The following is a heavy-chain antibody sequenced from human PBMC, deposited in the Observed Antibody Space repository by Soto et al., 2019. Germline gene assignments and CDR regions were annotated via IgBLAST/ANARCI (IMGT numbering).Heavy chain of an antibody. J-gene: IGHJ4*02. D-gene: IGHD1-26*01. CDR1: GFTFSNYW. V-gene: IGHV3-74*01. CDR2: LDQEGPT. Sequence: VQLVESGGGLVQPGGSLRLSCAGSGFTFSNYWMHWVRHAPGTGLEWVSRLDQEGPTDYADSVSGRFTISRHNAENTPSLQMTSVRPEATAVYYCVRYSHGDYWGQGTLVTVSS. CDR3: VRYSHGDY.